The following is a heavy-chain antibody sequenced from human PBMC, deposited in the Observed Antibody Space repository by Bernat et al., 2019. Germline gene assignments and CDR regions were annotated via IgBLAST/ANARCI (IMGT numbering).Heavy chain of an antibody. V-gene: IGHV3-7*03. Sequence: EVQLVESGGGLVQPGGSLRLSCAASGFTFSSYWMSWVRQAPGKGLEWVANIKQDGSEKYYVDSVKGRFTISRDNAKNSLYLQMNSLRAEDTAVYYCARGGAAAWYYFHYWRQGTLVTVSS. CDR2: IKQDGSEK. CDR1: GFTFSSYW. J-gene: IGHJ4*02. CDR3: ARGGAAAWYYFHY. D-gene: IGHD6-13*01.